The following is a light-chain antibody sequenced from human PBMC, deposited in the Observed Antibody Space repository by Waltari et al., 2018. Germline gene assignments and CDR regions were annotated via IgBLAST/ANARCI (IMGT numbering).Light chain of an antibody. J-gene: IGLJ2*01. V-gene: IGLV3-19*01. CDR2: GKN. CDR1: ILRTYY. CDR3: TSRDLSGDVV. Sequence: SSELTQDPAVSVALGQTVRITCQGDILRTYYGSWFRPKQGQAPVLVIYGKNNRPSGIPDRFSASSSGNTASLIITGAQAEDEADYYCTSRDLSGDVVFGGGTRLTVL.